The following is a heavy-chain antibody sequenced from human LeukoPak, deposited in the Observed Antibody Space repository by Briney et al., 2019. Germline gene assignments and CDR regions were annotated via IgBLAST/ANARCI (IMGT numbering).Heavy chain of an antibody. D-gene: IGHD3-10*01. CDR1: GFTFSSYG. Sequence: GGSLRLSCAASGFTFSSYGMSWVRQAPGKGLEWVSAISGSGGSTYYADSVKGRFTISRDNSKNTLYLQMNSLRAEDTAVYYCAAGGSGSYWDYYYYYYMDVWGKGTTVTISS. CDR2: ISGSGGST. J-gene: IGHJ6*03. CDR3: AAGGSGSYWDYYYYYYMDV. V-gene: IGHV3-23*01.